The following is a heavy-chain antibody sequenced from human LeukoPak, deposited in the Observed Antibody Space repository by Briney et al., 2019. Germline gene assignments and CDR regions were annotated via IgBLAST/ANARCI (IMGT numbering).Heavy chain of an antibody. Sequence: ASVKVSCKASGYTFTGYYMHWVRQAPGQGLEWMGWINPNSGGTNYAQKFQGRVTITRDTSISTAYMELSRLRSDDTAVYYCASLGYCTNGVCYPPLYWGQGTLVTVSS. CDR2: INPNSGGT. J-gene: IGHJ4*02. CDR3: ASLGYCTNGVCYPPLY. V-gene: IGHV1-2*02. CDR1: GYTFTGYY. D-gene: IGHD2-8*01.